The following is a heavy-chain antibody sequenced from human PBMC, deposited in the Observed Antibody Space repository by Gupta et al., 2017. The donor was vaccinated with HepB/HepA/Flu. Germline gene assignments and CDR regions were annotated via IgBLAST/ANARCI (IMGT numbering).Heavy chain of an antibody. J-gene: IGHJ4*02. CDR2: ISYDGSNK. CDR3: ARDVGWIQLWVTLDY. Sequence: QVQLVDSGGGVVQPWQSLRLPCAASGFSFSTYAMHWVRQAPGKGLEWVAVISYDGSNKYYADSVKGRFTISRDNSKNTLYLQMNSLRAEDTAVYYCARDVGWIQLWVTLDYWGQGTLVTVSS. CDR1: GFSFSTYA. D-gene: IGHD5-18*01. V-gene: IGHV3-30-3*01.